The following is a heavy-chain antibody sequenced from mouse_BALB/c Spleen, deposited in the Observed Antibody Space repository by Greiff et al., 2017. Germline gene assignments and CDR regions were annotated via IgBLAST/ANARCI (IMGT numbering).Heavy chain of an antibody. CDR1: GFNIKDTY. CDR3: AREGETATWYFDY. Sequence: VQLKESGAELVKPGASVKLSCTASGFNIKDTYMHWVKQRPEQGLEWIGRIYPANGNTKYDPKFQGKATITADTSSNTAYLKLSSLTSEDTAVYYCAREGETATWYFDYWGQGTTLTVSS. CDR2: IYPANGNT. J-gene: IGHJ2*01. V-gene: IGHV14-3*02. D-gene: IGHD1-2*01.